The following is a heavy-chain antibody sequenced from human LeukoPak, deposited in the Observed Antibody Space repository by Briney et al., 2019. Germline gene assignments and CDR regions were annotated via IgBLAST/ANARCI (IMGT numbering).Heavy chain of an antibody. CDR2: IIPIFGTA. CDR3: ARVQLGYCSSTSCYGYDY. CDR1: GGTFSSYA. Sequence: SVKVSCKASGGTFSSYAISWVRQAPGQGLEWMGGIIPIFGTANYAQKFQGRVTITADKSTSTAYMELSSLRSEGTAVYYCARVQLGYCSSTSCYGYDYWGQGTLVTVSS. J-gene: IGHJ4*02. V-gene: IGHV1-69*06. D-gene: IGHD2-2*01.